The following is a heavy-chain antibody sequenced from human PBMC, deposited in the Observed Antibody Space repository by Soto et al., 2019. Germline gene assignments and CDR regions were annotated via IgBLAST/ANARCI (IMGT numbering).Heavy chain of an antibody. J-gene: IGHJ4*01. D-gene: IGHD6-19*01. CDR1: GGSITADH. Sequence: LFLICVVAGGSITADHWSWIGQFPGKGLEWIAYTSYTGNTKYNPSLQSRVTISMDTCKSQLCHKLTSMTAADAAGYCWARDMDGRFTDY. V-gene: IGHV4-59*01. CDR2: TSYTGNT. CDR3: ARDMDGRFTDY.